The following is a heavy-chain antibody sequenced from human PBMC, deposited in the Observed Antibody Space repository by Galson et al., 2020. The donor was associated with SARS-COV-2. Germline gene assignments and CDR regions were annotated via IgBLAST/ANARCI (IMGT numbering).Heavy chain of an antibody. V-gene: IGHV3-72*01. J-gene: IGHJ4*02. D-gene: IGHD2-2*01. CDR1: GFTLSDMY. CDR2: VRSKVGGYTT. CDR3: TRLYQGGY. Sequence: GGSLRLSCIASGFTLSDMYMDWVRQAPGKGLEWVGRVRSKVGGYTTEYAASVKGRFVISTDELKNSLYLQMNSLKTEDTAVYYCTRLYQGGYWGRGTLVTVSS.